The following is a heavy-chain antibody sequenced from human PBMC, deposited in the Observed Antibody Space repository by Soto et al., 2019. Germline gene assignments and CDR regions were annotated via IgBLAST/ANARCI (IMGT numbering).Heavy chain of an antibody. CDR1: GHSISNIRYY. CDR2: IYYSGNT. J-gene: IGHJ6*02. D-gene: IGHD6-6*01. V-gene: IGHV4-39*01. CDR3: ARHYGSSSRQYYYYGMDV. Sequence: SATLSLTCTLFGHSISNIRYYSDWIRQPPGKGLEWIGSIYYSGNTYYNPSLKSRVTISVDTSKNQFSLKLSSVTAADTAVYYCARHYGSSSRQYYYYGMDVWGQGTTVT.